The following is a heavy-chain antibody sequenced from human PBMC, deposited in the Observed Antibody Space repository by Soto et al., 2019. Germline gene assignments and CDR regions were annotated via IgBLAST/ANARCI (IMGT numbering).Heavy chain of an antibody. J-gene: IGHJ4*02. CDR2: IIPIFGTA. Sequence: QVQLVQSGAEVKKPGSSVKVSCKASGGTFSSYAISWVRQAPGQGLEWMGGIIPIFGTANYAQKFQGRVTINAEESTRTAYMELSSLRSEDTAVYYCARGDCSGGSCYYFDYWGQGTMVTVSS. CDR3: ARGDCSGGSCYYFDY. CDR1: GGTFSSYA. V-gene: IGHV1-69*01. D-gene: IGHD2-15*01.